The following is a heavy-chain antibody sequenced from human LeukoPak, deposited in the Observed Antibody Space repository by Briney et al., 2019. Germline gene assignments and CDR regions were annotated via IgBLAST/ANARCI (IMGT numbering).Heavy chain of an antibody. CDR3: AREGYSSSSGNAFDI. CDR1: GGSISSGGYY. D-gene: IGHD6-6*01. J-gene: IGHJ3*02. V-gene: IGHV4-61*08. CDR2: IYYSGST. Sequence: SETLSLTCTVSGGSISSGGYYWSWIRQHPGKGLEWIGYIYYSGSTNYNPSLKSRVTISVDTSKNQFSLKLSSVTAADTAVYYCAREGYSSSSGNAFDIWGQGTMVTVSS.